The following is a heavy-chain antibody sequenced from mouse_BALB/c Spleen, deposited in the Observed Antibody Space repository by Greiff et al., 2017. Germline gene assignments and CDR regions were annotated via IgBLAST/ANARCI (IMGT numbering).Heavy chain of an antibody. J-gene: IGHJ4*01. CDR2: INPNNGDT. Sequence: VQLQQSGPELVKPGASVKMSCKASGYTFTDYYMKWVKQSPGKSLEWIGDINPNNGDTFYNQKFKGKDTLTVDKSSSTAYMQLNSLTSEDSAVYYCARNRYAMDYWGQGTSVTVSS. V-gene: IGHV1-26*01. CDR3: ARNRYAMDY. CDR1: GYTFTDYY.